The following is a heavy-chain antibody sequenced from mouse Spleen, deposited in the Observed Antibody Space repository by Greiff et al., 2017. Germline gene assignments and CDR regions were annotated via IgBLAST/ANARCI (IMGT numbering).Heavy chain of an antibody. D-gene: IGHD2-3*01. J-gene: IGHJ3*01. CDR3: ARDGPAWFAY. V-gene: IGHV5-17*01. CDR2: ISSGSSTI. Sequence: LVESGGGLVKPGGSLKLSCAASGFTFSDYGMHWVRQAPEKGLEWVAYISSGSSTIYYADTVKGRFTISRDNAKNTLFLQMTSLRSEDTAMYYCARDGPAWFAYWGQGTLVTVSA. CDR1: GFTFSDYG.